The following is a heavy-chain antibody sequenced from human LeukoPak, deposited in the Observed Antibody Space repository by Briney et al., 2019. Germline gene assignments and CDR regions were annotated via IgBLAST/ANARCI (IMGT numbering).Heavy chain of an antibody. CDR2: ISWNSGSI. CDR3: ARGLLWLHALDQ. J-gene: IGHJ4*02. CDR1: GFTFDDYA. V-gene: IGHV3-9*01. D-gene: IGHD5-18*01. Sequence: GGSLRLSCAASGFTFDDYAMHWVRQAPGKGLEWVSGISWNSGSIGYADSVKGRFTISRDNAKNSLFLQMTSLRADDTAVYYCARGLLWLHALDQWGQGTLVTVSS.